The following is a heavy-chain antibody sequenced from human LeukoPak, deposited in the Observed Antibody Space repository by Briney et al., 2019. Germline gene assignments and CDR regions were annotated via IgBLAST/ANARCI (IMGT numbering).Heavy chain of an antibody. CDR2: SRDKAHSYTT. J-gene: IGHJ4*02. CDR3: ARASPIGATYSFDF. Sequence: PGGSLRLSCAASGFTFSDHYMDWVRQAPGKGLEWVGRSRDKAHSYTTEYATSVKGRFTISRDETKNSLYLQMNSLRTEGTAVYYCARASPIGATYSFDFWGQGILVSVSS. CDR1: GFTFSDHY. V-gene: IGHV3-72*01. D-gene: IGHD2/OR15-2a*01.